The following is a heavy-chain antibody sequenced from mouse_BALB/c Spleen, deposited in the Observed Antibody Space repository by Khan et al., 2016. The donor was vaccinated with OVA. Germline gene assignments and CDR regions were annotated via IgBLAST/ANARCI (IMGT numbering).Heavy chain of an antibody. Sequence: EVQRVESGGDLVQPGGSRKLSCAASGFTFSSYGMYWVRQAPEKGLEWVAYISGDSNTIYYADTVKGRFTISRDNPRNTLFLQMTSLMSEDTAMYYFATSYFYGYYFDYWGRGTTLTVSS. CDR3: ATSYFYGYYFDY. D-gene: IGHD1-1*01. J-gene: IGHJ2*01. CDR2: ISGDSNTI. CDR1: GFTFSSYG. V-gene: IGHV5-17*02.